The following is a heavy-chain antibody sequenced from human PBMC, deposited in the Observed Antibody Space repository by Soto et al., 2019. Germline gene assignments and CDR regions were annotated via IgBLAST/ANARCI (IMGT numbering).Heavy chain of an antibody. J-gene: IGHJ6*03. CDR1: GYTFTSYG. D-gene: IGHD3-3*01. Sequence: ASVKVSCKASGYTFTSYGISWVRQAPGQGLEGVGWISAYNGNTNYAQKLQGRVTMTTDTSTSTAYMELRSLRSDDTAVYYCARDYDFWCAQTLDYYYYYMDVRGKGTTVTGSS. CDR3: ARDYDFWCAQTLDYYYYYMDV. V-gene: IGHV1-18*01. CDR2: ISAYNGNT.